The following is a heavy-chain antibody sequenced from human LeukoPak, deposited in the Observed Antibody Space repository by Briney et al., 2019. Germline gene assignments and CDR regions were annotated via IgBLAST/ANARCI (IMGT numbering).Heavy chain of an antibody. CDR1: GGSFSGYY. CDR2: INHSGST. V-gene: IGHV4-34*01. J-gene: IGHJ6*02. D-gene: IGHD5-24*01. Sequence: RPSETLSLTCAVYGGSFSGYYWSWIRQPPGKGLEWIGEINHSGSTNYNPSLKSRVTISVDTSKNQFSLKLSSVTAADTAVYYCAKAGREMATIHLYYYYGMDVWGQGTTVTVSS. CDR3: AKAGREMATIHLYYYYGMDV.